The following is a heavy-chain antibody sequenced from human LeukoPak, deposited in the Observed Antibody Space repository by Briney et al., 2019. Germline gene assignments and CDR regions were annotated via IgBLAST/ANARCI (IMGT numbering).Heavy chain of an antibody. CDR3: AREGTKGLSRADAFDI. D-gene: IGHD4/OR15-4a*01. J-gene: IGHJ3*02. Sequence: SVKVSCKASGDTFSDYTVSWVRQAPGQGLEWMGRIIPIFGTTNYAQKFQGRVTITADESTSTAYMELSSLRSEDTAVYYCAREGTKGLSRADAFDIWGQGTMVTVS. V-gene: IGHV1-69*13. CDR2: IIPIFGTT. CDR1: GDTFSDYT.